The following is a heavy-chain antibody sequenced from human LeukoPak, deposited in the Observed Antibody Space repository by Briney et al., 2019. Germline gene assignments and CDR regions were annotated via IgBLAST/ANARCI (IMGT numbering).Heavy chain of an antibody. V-gene: IGHV3-15*01. CDR3: TTVQDIVVVVAAKGAFDI. CDR2: IKSKTDGGTT. D-gene: IGHD2-15*01. J-gene: IGHJ3*02. Sequence: GGSLRLSCAASGFTFSNAWMSWVRQAPGKGLEWVGRIKSKTDGGTTDYAAPVKGRFTISRDDSKNTLYLQMNSLKTEDTAVYYCTTVQDIVVVVAAKGAFDIWGQGTMVTVSS. CDR1: GFTFSNAW.